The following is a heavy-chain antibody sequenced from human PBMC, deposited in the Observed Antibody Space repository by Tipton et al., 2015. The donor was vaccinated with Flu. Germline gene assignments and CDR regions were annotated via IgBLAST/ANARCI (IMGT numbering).Heavy chain of an antibody. V-gene: IGHV4-61*02. D-gene: IGHD3-10*01. J-gene: IGHJ6*02. CDR1: GGSVTSGSYY. CDR3: ATSRPHRYSYGMDV. Sequence: TLSLTCTVSGGSVTSGSYYWNWIRQPAGKGLEWIGRGSTSGTTNYNPSLQSRVTISVDTPKNQFSLRLISVTAADTAVYYCATSRPHRYSYGMDVWGQGATVSVSS. CDR2: GSTSGTT.